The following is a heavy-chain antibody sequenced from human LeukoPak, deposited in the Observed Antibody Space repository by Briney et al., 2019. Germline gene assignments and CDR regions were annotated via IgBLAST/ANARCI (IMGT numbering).Heavy chain of an antibody. CDR2: IYPSGSS. J-gene: IGHJ4*02. Sequence: PSETLSLTCTVSGGSISSYYWSWIRQPAGKGLEWIGDIYPSGSSNYNPSLKSRVTMSLDTSKNQFSLKLSSVTAADTALYYCVRGATMGGFDYWGQGTLVTVSS. CDR1: GGSISSYY. D-gene: IGHD3-10*01. V-gene: IGHV4-4*07. CDR3: VRGATMGGFDY.